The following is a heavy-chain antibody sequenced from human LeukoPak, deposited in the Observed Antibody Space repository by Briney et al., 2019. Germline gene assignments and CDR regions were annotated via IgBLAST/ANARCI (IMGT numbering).Heavy chain of an antibody. Sequence: DSVKGRFTISRDNSKNTVYLQMNSLRAEDTAVYYCARGSSLGLGVVPATTYYYYYGMDVWGQGTTVTVSS. CDR3: ARGSSLGLGVVPATTYYYYYGMDV. V-gene: IGHV3-30*01. J-gene: IGHJ6*02. D-gene: IGHD2-2*01.